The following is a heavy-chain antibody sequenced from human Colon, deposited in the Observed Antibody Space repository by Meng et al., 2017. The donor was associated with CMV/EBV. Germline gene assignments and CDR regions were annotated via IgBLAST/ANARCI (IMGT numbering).Heavy chain of an antibody. CDR2: ISPTGSDT. CDR1: GFSFSDYY. V-gene: IGHV3-11*05. D-gene: IGHD3-16*01. Sequence: QVTLVQSGGGLVEPGGYLRLSCAASGFSFSDYYMTWIREAPGKGLEWVSYISPTGSDTNYADSVRGRFTISRDNAKNSLFLQMSSLTAEDTAVYYCVKGHTMINPWGQGTLVTVSS. CDR3: VKGHTMINP. J-gene: IGHJ5*02.